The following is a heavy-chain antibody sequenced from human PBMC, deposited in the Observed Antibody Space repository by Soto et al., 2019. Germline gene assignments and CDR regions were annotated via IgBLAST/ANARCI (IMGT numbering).Heavy chain of an antibody. V-gene: IGHV1-18*01. J-gene: IGHJ6*02. CDR2: ISTYNG. CDR1: GYTFTSYD. CDR3: AREGGPSAGMDV. Sequence: QVQLVQSGAEVKKPGASVKASCKASGYTFTSYDISWVRQAPGQGLEWMGWISTYNGNQGRVTMTTDTSTSTGYMELRSLRSDDTAVYYCAREGGPSAGMDVWGQGTTVTVSS.